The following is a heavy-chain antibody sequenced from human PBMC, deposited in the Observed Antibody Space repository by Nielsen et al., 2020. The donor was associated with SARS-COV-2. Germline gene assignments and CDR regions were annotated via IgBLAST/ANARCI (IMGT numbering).Heavy chain of an antibody. Sequence: GESLKISCAASGFTFGTHAMNWVRQAPGKGLEWVSGISGSGDNAYYADSVKGRFTISRDNSKNTLYLHMNSLRAEDTAVYYCARDLRRATFDYWGQGTLVTVSS. V-gene: IGHV3-23*01. CDR1: GFTFGTHA. D-gene: IGHD2-15*01. CDR3: ARDLRRATFDY. CDR2: ISGSGDNA. J-gene: IGHJ4*02.